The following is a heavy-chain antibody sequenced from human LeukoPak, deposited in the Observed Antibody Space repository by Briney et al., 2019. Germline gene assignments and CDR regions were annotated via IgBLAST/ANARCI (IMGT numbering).Heavy chain of an antibody. CDR1: GGSISSGNSY. Sequence: NTSETLSLTCSVSGGSISSGNSYWSWVRQPAGKGLEWIGRIYSSGSTNYNPSLKSRVTISVDTSKNQFSLKLSSVTAADTAVYYCARVYYDSSGYYPFDYWGQGTLVTVSS. CDR3: ARVYYDSSGYYPFDY. V-gene: IGHV4-61*02. D-gene: IGHD3-22*01. CDR2: IYSSGST. J-gene: IGHJ4*02.